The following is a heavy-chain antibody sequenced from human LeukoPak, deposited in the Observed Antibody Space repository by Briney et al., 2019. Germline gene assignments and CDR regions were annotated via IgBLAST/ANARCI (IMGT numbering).Heavy chain of an antibody. J-gene: IGHJ4*02. CDR2: IIPIFGTA. D-gene: IGHD5-18*01. Sequence: SVKVSCKASGGTFSSYAISWVRQAPGQGLEWMGGIIPIFGTANYAQKFQGRVTITTDESTSTAYMELSSLRSGDTAVYYCARAGSGYSYGYVGPLDYWGQGTLVTVSS. CDR3: ARAGSGYSYGYVGPLDY. V-gene: IGHV1-69*05. CDR1: GGTFSSYA.